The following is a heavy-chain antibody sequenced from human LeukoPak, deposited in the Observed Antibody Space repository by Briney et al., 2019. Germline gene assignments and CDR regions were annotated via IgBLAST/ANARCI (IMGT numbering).Heavy chain of an antibody. CDR3: ARDFTALDY. Sequence: GGSLRLSCAASGFTFSSYAMHWVRQALGKGLEWVAVISYDGSNKYYADSVKGRFTISRDNSKNTLYLQMNSLRAEDTAVYYCARDFTALDYWGQGTLVTVSS. V-gene: IGHV3-30*04. CDR2: ISYDGSNK. CDR1: GFTFSSYA. J-gene: IGHJ4*02.